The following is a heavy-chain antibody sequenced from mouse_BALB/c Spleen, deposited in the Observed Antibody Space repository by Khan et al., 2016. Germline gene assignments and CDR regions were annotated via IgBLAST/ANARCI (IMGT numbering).Heavy chain of an antibody. CDR1: GFTFNTYA. CDR3: VSQSGFAY. J-gene: IGHJ3*01. Sequence: EVELVESGGGLVQPKGSLKLSCAASGFTFNTYAMNWVRQAPGKGLEWVARIRSKSNNYATYYADSVKDRFTISRDDSQSMLYLQMNNLKTEATAMYYCVSQSGFAYWGQGTLVTVSA. V-gene: IGHV10-1*02. CDR2: IRSKSNNYAT.